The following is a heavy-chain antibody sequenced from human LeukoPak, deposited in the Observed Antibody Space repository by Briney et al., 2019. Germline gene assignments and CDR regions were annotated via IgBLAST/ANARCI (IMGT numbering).Heavy chain of an antibody. V-gene: IGHV1-2*02. CDR3: ARAYSSSRKSFYYYYYMDV. CDR2: INPNSGGT. CDR1: GYTFTGYY. D-gene: IGHD6-13*01. J-gene: IGHJ6*03. Sequence: VASVKVSCKASGYTFTGYYMHWVRQAPGQGLEWMGWINPNSGGTNYAQKFQGRVTMTRDTSISTAYMELSRLRSDDTAVYYCARAYSSSRKSFYYYYYMDVWGKGTTVTVSS.